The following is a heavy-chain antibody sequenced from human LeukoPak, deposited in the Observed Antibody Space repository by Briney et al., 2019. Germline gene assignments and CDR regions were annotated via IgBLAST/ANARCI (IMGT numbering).Heavy chain of an antibody. CDR3: AIEWLGLDY. J-gene: IGHJ4*02. CDR1: GFTFSNYW. V-gene: IGHV3-53*01. CDR2: IYSGGST. D-gene: IGHD6-19*01. Sequence: GGSLRLSCVASGFTFSNYWMLWVRQAPGKGLEWVSVIYSGGSTYYADSVKGRFTISRDNSKNTLYLQMNSLRAEDTAVYYCAIEWLGLDYWGQGTLVTVSS.